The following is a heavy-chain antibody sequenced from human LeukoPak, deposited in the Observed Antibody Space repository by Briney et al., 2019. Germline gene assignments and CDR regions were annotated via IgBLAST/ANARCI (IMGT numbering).Heavy chain of an antibody. CDR2: MHHSGIT. CDR1: GDSISTTSIY. V-gene: IGHV4-39*07. J-gene: IGHJ4*02. CDR3: ARDTPPFDY. Sequence: KPSETLSLTCNVSGDSISTTSIYWGWIRQPPGQGLEWIGSMHHSGITYYNPSLKSRASISVDTSKNQFSLRLSSVTAADTAVYYCARDTPPFDYWGQGTLVTVSS.